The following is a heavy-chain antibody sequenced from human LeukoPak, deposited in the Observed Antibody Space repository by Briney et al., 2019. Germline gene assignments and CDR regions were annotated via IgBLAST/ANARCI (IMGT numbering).Heavy chain of an antibody. Sequence: ASVKVSCKASGGTFSSYAISWVRQAPGQGLEWMGGIIPIFGTANYAQKFQGRVTITADESTSTAYMELSSLRSEDTAVYYCARDSRHGLRSRYFQHWGQGTLVTVSS. CDR1: GGTFSSYA. J-gene: IGHJ1*01. D-gene: IGHD6-13*01. CDR3: ARDSRHGLRSRYFQH. CDR2: IIPIFGTA. V-gene: IGHV1-69*13.